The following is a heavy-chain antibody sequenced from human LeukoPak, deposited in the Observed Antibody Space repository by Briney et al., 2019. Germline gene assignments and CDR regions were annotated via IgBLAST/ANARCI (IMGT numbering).Heavy chain of an antibody. CDR2: INTNTGNP. CDR3: ARDQKHIVVVTDGMDV. V-gene: IGHV7-4-1*02. D-gene: IGHD2-21*02. Sequence: ASVKVSCKASGYTFTSYGISWVRQAPGQGLEWMGWINTNTGNPTYAQGFTGRFVFSLDTSVSTAYLQISSLKAEDTAVYYCARDQKHIVVVTDGMDVWGQGTTVTVSS. CDR1: GYTFTSYG. J-gene: IGHJ6*02.